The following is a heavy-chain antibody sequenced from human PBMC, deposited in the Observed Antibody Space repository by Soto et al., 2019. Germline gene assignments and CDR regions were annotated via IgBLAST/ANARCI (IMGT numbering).Heavy chain of an antibody. CDR2: MSGSSSTT. Sequence: LRLSCATSGLTFSNYAMSWVRQAPGGGLEWVSSMSGSSSTTYYADSVKGRFTISRDRSKNTLYLQMNSLRAEDTAVYYCAKEGGSYFDYYYGMDVWGQGTTVTVSS. D-gene: IGHD1-26*01. V-gene: IGHV3-23*01. J-gene: IGHJ6*02. CDR1: GLTFSNYA. CDR3: AKEGGSYFDYYYGMDV.